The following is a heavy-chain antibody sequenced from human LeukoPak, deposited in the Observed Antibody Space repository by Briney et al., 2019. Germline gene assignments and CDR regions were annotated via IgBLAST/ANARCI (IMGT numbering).Heavy chain of an antibody. J-gene: IGHJ6*03. CDR2: IGSSGGGT. CDR1: GLTFNNYA. Sequence: GGSLRLSCEASGLTFNNYAMHWVRQSSGKGLEWVSGIGSSGGGTYYADSVKGRFTISRDTSKDTVYLQMNSLRAEDTAVYYGAREYSSSLPTYYYYYMDVWGKGTTVTVSS. V-gene: IGHV3-23*01. CDR3: AREYSSSLPTYYYYYMDV. D-gene: IGHD6-6*01.